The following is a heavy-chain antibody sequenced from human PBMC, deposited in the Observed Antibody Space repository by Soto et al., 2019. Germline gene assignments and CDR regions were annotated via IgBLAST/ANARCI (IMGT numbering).Heavy chain of an antibody. J-gene: IGHJ4*02. Sequence: EVQLVESGGGLVQPGGSLRLSCAASGFTFSTYNMHWVRQVAGEGLEWVSAIGTTGDTYYPGSVKGRFTISRDNAKNSLYLQMNTLRAEDMAVYYCARAPPGYYDSWGRGILVTVSS. CDR1: GFTFSTYN. CDR3: ARAPPGYYDS. CDR2: IGTTGDT. V-gene: IGHV3-13*01. D-gene: IGHD2-8*02.